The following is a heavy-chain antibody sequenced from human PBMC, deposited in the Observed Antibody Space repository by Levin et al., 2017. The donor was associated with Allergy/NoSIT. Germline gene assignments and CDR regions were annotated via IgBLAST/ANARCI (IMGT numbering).Heavy chain of an antibody. J-gene: IGHJ5*02. D-gene: IGHD1-26*01. Sequence: PGESLKISCKGSGYSFSSYWIGWVRQMPGKGLEWMGIIYPGDSGTRYSPSFQGQVTISADKSISTAYLQWSSLQASDSAIYYCARHSGSGSLNNWFDPWGQGTLVTVSS. CDR3: ARHSGSGSLNNWFDP. CDR2: IYPGDSGT. CDR1: GYSFSSYW. V-gene: IGHV5-51*01.